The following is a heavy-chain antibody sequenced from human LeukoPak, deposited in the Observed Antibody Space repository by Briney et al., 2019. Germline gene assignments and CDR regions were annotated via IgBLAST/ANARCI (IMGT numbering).Heavy chain of an antibody. CDR3: ARAPRGYSYGFDY. D-gene: IGHD5-18*01. Sequence: ASVKVSCMASGYTFTGYSMHWVRPAPGQGLEWMGWINPNSGGTNYAQKFQGWVTMTRDTSISTAYMELSRLRSDDTAVYYCARAPRGYSYGFDYWGQGTLVTVSS. V-gene: IGHV1-2*04. J-gene: IGHJ4*02. CDR1: GYTFTGYS. CDR2: INPNSGGT.